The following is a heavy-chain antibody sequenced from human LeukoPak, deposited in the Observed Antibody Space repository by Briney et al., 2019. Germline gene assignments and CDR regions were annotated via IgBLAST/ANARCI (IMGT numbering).Heavy chain of an antibody. Sequence: GGSLRLSGAGSGFTFSSYGMHWVRQAPGKGLEWVSCISGSSNYIYYADSVKGRFTNSRHNAKNLVFLQMSNLRVEDMAVYFCARVLNPHNDYLWGTYRSASLDYWGQGTLVTVSS. J-gene: IGHJ4*02. V-gene: IGHV3-21*01. CDR3: ARVLNPHNDYLWGTYRSASLDY. CDR2: ISGSSNYI. CDR1: GFTFSSYG. D-gene: IGHD3-16*02.